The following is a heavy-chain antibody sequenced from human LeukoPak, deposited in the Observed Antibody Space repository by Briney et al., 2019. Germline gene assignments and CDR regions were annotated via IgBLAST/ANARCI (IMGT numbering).Heavy chain of an antibody. J-gene: IGHJ5*02. D-gene: IGHD3-3*01. CDR3: AKALGGYDFWSASA. CDR1: GFTFSSYS. V-gene: IGHV3-23*01. CDR2: ISGSGGGT. Sequence: GGSLRLSCAASGFTFSSYSMTWVRQAPGKGLERVSVISGSGGGTYYADSVKGRFTISRDNSKNTLYLQMNSLRAEDTAVYYCAKALGGYDFWSASAWGQGTLVTVSS.